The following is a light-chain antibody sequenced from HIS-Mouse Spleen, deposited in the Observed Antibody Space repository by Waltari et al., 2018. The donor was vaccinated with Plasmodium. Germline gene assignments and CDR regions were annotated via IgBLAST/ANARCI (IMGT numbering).Light chain of an antibody. J-gene: IGLJ2*01. Sequence: SYELTQPPSVSVSPGQTASITCAGAKLGDKYACWYQQKPGHSPVLDIYQYSKRPLGIPERFSGSNSGNTATLTISGTQAMDEADYYCQAWDSSTVVFGGGTKLTVL. CDR3: QAWDSSTVV. V-gene: IGLV3-1*01. CDR1: KLGDKY. CDR2: QYS.